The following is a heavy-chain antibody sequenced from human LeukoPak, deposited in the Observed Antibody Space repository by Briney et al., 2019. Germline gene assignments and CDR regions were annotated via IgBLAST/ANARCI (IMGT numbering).Heavy chain of an antibody. CDR3: ARAYGSGSARWFDP. D-gene: IGHD3-10*01. Sequence: SETLSLTCTVSGGSISSGGYYWSWIRQHPGKGLEWVGYIYYSGSTYYNPSLKSRVTISVDTSKNQFSLKLSSVTAADTAVYYCARAYGSGSARWFDPWGQGTLVTVSS. CDR1: GGSISSGGYY. V-gene: IGHV4-31*03. J-gene: IGHJ5*02. CDR2: IYYSGST.